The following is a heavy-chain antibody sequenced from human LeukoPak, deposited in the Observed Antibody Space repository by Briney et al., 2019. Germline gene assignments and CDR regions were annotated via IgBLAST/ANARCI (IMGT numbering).Heavy chain of an antibody. J-gene: IGHJ4*02. CDR3: ARGGDGYNYSFDY. Sequence: PGGSLRLSCAASGFSVRSNYMSWVRQAPGKGPEWVSVIFSGGTTYYADSVKGRFTISRETSKNTLYLQMDSLRAEDTAVYYCARGGDGYNYSFDYWGQGTLVTVSS. CDR1: GFSVRSNY. D-gene: IGHD5-24*01. CDR2: IFSGGTT. V-gene: IGHV3-66*01.